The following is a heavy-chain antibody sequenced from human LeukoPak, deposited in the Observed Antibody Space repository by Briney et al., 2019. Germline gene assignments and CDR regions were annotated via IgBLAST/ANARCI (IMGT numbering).Heavy chain of an antibody. V-gene: IGHV4-38-2*01. CDR1: GYSMNTDYY. CDR3: AGHRGRRRLQMGWSDP. CDR2: IYHIGSG. Sequence: PSETLSLTCAVSGYSMNTDYYWGWIRPPPGKGLEWIGSIYHIGSGIYNPSLKSRITISVDTSKNQFSLRLDSVTAADTAVYYCAGHRGRRRLQMGWSDPWGQGTLVTVSS. D-gene: IGHD5-24*01. J-gene: IGHJ5*02.